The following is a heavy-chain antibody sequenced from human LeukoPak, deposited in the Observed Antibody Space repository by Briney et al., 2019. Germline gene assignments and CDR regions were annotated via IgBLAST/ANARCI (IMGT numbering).Heavy chain of an antibody. CDR2: INHSGNT. V-gene: IGHV4-34*01. D-gene: IGHD2-2*01. CDR1: GGSFSGYY. J-gene: IGHJ5*02. CDR3: ARGLLHARFDP. Sequence: PSETLSLTCAVYGGSFSGYYWSWLRQPPGKGLEWIGEINHSGNTNYNPSLKSRVTISLDTSKNQFSLKLSSVTAADTAVYYCARGLLHARFDPWGQGTLVTVSS.